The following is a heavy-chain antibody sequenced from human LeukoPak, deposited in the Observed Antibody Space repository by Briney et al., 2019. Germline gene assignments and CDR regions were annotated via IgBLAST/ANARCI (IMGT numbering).Heavy chain of an antibody. Sequence: PSETLSLTCAVSGGSISSGGYSWSWIRQPPGQGLGWIGYIYHSGSTYYNPSLKSRVTISVDRSKNQFSLKLRSVTAADTTVYYCARDVGGGYCSSTSCPWAWFDPWGQGTLVTVSS. D-gene: IGHD2-2*01. CDR2: IYHSGST. J-gene: IGHJ5*02. CDR3: ARDVGGGYCSSTSCPWAWFDP. V-gene: IGHV4-30-2*01. CDR1: GGSISSGGYS.